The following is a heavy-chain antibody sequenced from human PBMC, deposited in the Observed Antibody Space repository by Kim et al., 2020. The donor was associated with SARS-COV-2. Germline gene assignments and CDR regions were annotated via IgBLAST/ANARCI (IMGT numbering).Heavy chain of an antibody. CDR3: ARTRFRPQYFDY. J-gene: IGHJ4*02. D-gene: IGHD3-3*01. Sequence: YYNPSLKSRVTIAVDTSKNQFSLKLSSVTAADTAVYYCARTRFRPQYFDYWGQGTLVTVSS. V-gene: IGHV4-30-2*05.